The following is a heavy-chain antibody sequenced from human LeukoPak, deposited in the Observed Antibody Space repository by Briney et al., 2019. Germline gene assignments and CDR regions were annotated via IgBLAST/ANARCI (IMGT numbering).Heavy chain of an antibody. CDR3: ARDGQYCSGGSCYGLGFDP. J-gene: IGHJ5*02. V-gene: IGHV3-21*01. CDR1: GFTFSSYS. Sequence: GGSLRLSCAASGFTFSSYSMNWVRQAPGKGLEWVSSISSSSSYIYYAGSVKGRFTISRDNAKNSLYLQMNSLRAEGTAVYYCARDGQYCSGGSCYGLGFDPWGQGTLVTVSS. CDR2: ISSSSSYI. D-gene: IGHD2-15*01.